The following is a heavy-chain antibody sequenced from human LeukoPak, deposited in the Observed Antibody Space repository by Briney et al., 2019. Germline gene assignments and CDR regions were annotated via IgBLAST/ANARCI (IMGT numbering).Heavy chain of an antibody. D-gene: IGHD5-12*01. J-gene: IGHJ4*02. CDR2: INHSGST. CDR1: GGSFSGYY. V-gene: IGHV4-34*01. CDR3: ARGHRCSGYGTFDY. Sequence: SETLSLTCAVHGGSFSGYYWSWIRQPPGKGLEWIGEINHSGSTNYNPSLKSRVTISVDTSKNQFSLKLSSVTAADTAVYYCARGHRCSGYGTFDYWGQGTLVTVSS.